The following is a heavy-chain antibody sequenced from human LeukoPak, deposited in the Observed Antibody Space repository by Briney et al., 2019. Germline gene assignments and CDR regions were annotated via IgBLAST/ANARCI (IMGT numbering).Heavy chain of an antibody. J-gene: IGHJ4*02. V-gene: IGHV4-59*01. CDR3: ARGRKDSWSGYYTSFDY. CDR2: IYYSGST. Sequence: SETLSLTCTVSGGSISSYYWSWLRQPPGKGLEWIGYIYYSGSTNYNPSLKSRVTISVDTSKNQFSLKLSSVTAADTAVYYCARGRKDSWSGYYTSFDYWGRGTLVTVSS. CDR1: GGSISSYY. D-gene: IGHD3-3*01.